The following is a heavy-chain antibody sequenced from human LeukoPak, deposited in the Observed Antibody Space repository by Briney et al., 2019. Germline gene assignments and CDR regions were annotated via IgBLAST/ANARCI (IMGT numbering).Heavy chain of an antibody. CDR3: ARDRKYYYHMDV. Sequence: ASVKVSCKTSGYTFTSYDINWVRQASGQGLEWMGWMNPNSGNTGSAQKFQGRVTLTRNTSITTAYMELSSLTSDDTAVYYCARDRKYYYHMDVWGKGTTVTVSS. V-gene: IGHV1-8*03. CDR2: MNPNSGNT. D-gene: IGHD1-14*01. J-gene: IGHJ6*03. CDR1: GYTFTSYD.